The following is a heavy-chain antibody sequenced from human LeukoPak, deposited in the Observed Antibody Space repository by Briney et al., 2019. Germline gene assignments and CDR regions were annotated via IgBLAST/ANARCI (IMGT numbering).Heavy chain of an antibody. Sequence: GGSLRLSCAASGFTFSSYSMNWVRQAPGKGLEWVSSISSSSSYIYYTDSVKGRFTISRDNAKNSLYLQMNSLRAEDTAVYYCARVSVAGTDYWGQGTLVTVSS. CDR3: ARVSVAGTDY. CDR1: GFTFSSYS. D-gene: IGHD6-19*01. J-gene: IGHJ4*02. V-gene: IGHV3-21*01. CDR2: ISSSSSYI.